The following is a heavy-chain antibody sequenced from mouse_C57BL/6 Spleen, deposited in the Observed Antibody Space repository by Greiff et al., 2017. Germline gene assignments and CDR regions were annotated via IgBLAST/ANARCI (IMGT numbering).Heavy chain of an antibody. J-gene: IGHJ4*01. CDR2: ISSGGSST. CDR3: ARANNENAMDY. Sequence: EVKLMESGGDLVKPGGSLKLSCAASGFTFSSYGMSWVRQTPDKRLEWVATISSGGSSTYYPDSVKGRFTISRDNAKNTLYLQMSSLKSDDTAMYYCARANNENAMDYWGQGTSVTVSS. V-gene: IGHV5-6*01. CDR1: GFTFSSYG. D-gene: IGHD1-2*01.